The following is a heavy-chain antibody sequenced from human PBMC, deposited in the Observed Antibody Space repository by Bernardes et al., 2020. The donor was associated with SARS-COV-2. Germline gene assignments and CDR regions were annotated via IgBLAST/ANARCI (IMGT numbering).Heavy chain of an antibody. D-gene: IGHD3-10*01. J-gene: IGHJ4*02. CDR2: FDPGKGLT. CDR3: AAYGAGSFHLYYFDH. CDR1: GSTLTGLS. V-gene: IGHV1-24*01. Sequence: ASGKVSSKVSGSTLTGLSLNWVRQTPGTGLEWMGGFDPGKGLTVYAQKFQGRVSMTEEKSTDTAYMELSSLRSEDTAVYYCAAYGAGSFHLYYFDHWGQGTLVRVSA.